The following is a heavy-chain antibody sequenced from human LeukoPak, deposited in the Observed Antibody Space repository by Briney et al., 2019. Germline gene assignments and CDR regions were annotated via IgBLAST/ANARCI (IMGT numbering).Heavy chain of an antibody. V-gene: IGHV3-23*01. CDR2: ISGSGGST. Sequence: PGGSLRLSCAASGFTFSSYAMSWVRQAPGKGLEGVSAISGSGGSTYYADSVKGRFTISRDNSKNTLYLQVNSLRAEDTAVYYCARRLGELSLFPLWGQGTLVTVSS. CDR1: GFTFSSYA. J-gene: IGHJ4*02. D-gene: IGHD3-16*02. CDR3: ARRLGELSLFPL.